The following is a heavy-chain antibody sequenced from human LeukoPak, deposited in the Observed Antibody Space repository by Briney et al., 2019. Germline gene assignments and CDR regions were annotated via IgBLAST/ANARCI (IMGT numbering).Heavy chain of an antibody. CDR2: LSGSGSRT. V-gene: IGHV3-23*01. J-gene: IGHJ5*02. CDR1: GLTLSSYA. Sequence: GGSLRLSCAASGLTLSSYAMGWVRQAPGKGLEWVSGLSGSGSRTFYADSVKGRSTISRDNSKNTLYLQMNSLRAEDTAVYYCAKGSQLLILNWFDPWGQGTLVTVSS. D-gene: IGHD2-2*01. CDR3: AKGSQLLILNWFDP.